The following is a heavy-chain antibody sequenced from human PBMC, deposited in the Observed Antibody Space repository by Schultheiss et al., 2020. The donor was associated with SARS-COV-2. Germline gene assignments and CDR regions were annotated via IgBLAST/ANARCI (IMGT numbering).Heavy chain of an antibody. D-gene: IGHD5-18*01. CDR3: ARNLGGYSYGYDGEPFDY. J-gene: IGHJ4*02. CDR2: IKQDGSEK. Sequence: GGSLRLSCAASEFTFSSYCMHWVRQAPGKGLEWVANIKQDGSEKYYVDSVKGRFTISRDNAKNSLYLQMNSLRAEDTAVYYCARNLGGYSYGYDGEPFDYWGQGTLVTVSS. CDR1: EFTFSSYC. V-gene: IGHV3-7*01.